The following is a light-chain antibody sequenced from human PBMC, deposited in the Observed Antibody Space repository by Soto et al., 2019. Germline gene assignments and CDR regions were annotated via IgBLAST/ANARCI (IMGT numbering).Light chain of an antibody. J-gene: IGKJ2*01. CDR2: TAS. CDR1: QDISNS. Sequence: DIQMTQSPSSLSASVGDRVTITCQASQDISNSLNWYQYKVGKAPRLLIYTASSLQTGVPSRFSGRGSGTDFTLTITSLQPADFTSYYCQQSFSAPYSFGQGTTLEIK. V-gene: IGKV1-39*01. CDR3: QQSFSAPYS.